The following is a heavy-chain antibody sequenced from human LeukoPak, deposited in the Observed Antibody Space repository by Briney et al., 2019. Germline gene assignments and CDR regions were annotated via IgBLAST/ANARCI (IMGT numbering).Heavy chain of an antibody. CDR3: AKAQFLRYYGIGAFDI. CDR2: ISGSGGST. V-gene: IGHV3-23*01. CDR1: GFTFSSYA. D-gene: IGHD3-10*01. J-gene: IGHJ3*02. Sequence: GGSLRLSCAASGFTFSSYAMSWVRQAPGKGLEWVSAISGSGGSTYYADSVKGRFTISRDNSKNTLYLQMNSLRAEDTAVYYCAKAQFLRYYGIGAFDIWGQGTMVTVSS.